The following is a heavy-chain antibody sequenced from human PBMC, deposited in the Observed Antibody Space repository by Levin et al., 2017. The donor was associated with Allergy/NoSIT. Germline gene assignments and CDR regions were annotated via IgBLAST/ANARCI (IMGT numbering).Heavy chain of an antibody. CDR1: GGSISSYY. D-gene: IGHD2-2*01. Sequence: SQTLSLTCTVSGGSISSYYWSWIRQPPGKGLEWIGYIYYSGSTNYNPSLKSRVTISVDTSKNQFSLKLSSVTAADTAVYYCARVGGWPSPYCSSTSCYQPYYYYMDVWGKGTTVTVSS. CDR2: IYYSGST. J-gene: IGHJ6*03. V-gene: IGHV4-59*01. CDR3: ARVGGWPSPYCSSTSCYQPYYYYMDV.